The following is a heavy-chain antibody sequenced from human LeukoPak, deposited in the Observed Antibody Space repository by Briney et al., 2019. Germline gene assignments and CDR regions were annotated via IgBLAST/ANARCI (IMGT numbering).Heavy chain of an antibody. Sequence: KPSETLSLTCTVSGGSIRSYYWSWIRQPAGKGLEWIGRIYTSGSTNYNPSLKSRVTMSVDTSKNQFSLKLSSVTAADTAVYYCARAFGGSSSWSDYYYYYMDVWGKGTTVTVSS. CDR3: ARAFGGSSSWSDYYYYYMDV. CDR1: GGSIRSYY. CDR2: IYTSGST. D-gene: IGHD6-13*01. J-gene: IGHJ6*03. V-gene: IGHV4-4*07.